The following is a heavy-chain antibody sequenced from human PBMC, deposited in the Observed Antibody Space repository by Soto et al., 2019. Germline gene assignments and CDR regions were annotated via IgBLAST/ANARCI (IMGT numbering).Heavy chain of an antibody. J-gene: IGHJ6*02. Sequence: EVQLLESGGGLVQPGGSLRLSCAASGFTFSSYAMTWVRRAPGKGLQWVSAMSSSGGSTYFADSVKGRFTVSRDNSKNTLYLQMNSLRAEDTAVYYCAKNKQDDIVVVAGPTKKYYYGVDVWGQGTTVTVSS. CDR3: AKNKQDDIVVVAGPTKKYYYGVDV. CDR1: GFTFSSYA. V-gene: IGHV3-23*01. D-gene: IGHD2-15*01. CDR2: MSSSGGST.